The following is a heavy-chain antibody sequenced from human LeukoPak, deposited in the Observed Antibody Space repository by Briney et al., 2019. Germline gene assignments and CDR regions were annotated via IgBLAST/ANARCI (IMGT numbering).Heavy chain of an antibody. CDR2: ISASGDVT. V-gene: IGHV3-23*01. J-gene: IGHJ4*02. Sequence: GGSLRLSCAASRFSFSTYPMGWVRRAPGKGLEWVSGISASGDVTFHADPVKGRFTISRDNSRNTLYLQMNSLRAEDTAEYYCAKDPRWGYFDYWGQGTLVTVSS. D-gene: IGHD4-23*01. CDR1: RFSFSTYP. CDR3: AKDPRWGYFDY.